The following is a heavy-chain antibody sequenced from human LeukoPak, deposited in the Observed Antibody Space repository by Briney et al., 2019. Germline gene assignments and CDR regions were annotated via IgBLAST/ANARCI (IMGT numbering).Heavy chain of an antibody. J-gene: IGHJ4*02. V-gene: IGHV3-23*01. CDR1: EFTFSNYA. CDR3: ARERGSSGGNTNGYFDY. Sequence: GGSLRLSCAASEFTFSNYAMSWVRQAPGKGLEWVSVISGSGGTTYSADSVKGRFTISRDNSKNTLYLKMNSLRAEDTAAYYCARERGSSGGNTNGYFDYWGQGALVTVSS. CDR2: ISGSGGTT. D-gene: IGHD4-23*01.